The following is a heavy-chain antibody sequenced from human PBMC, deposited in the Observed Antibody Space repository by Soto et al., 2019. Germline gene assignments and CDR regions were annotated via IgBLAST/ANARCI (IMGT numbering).Heavy chain of an antibody. CDR1: GGSISSYY. Sequence: SQTLSLTCTVSGGSISSYYWSWIRQPPGKGLEWIGYIYYSGSTNYNPSLKSRVTISVDTSKNQFSLKLSSVTAADTAVYYCATSGGGGYYYYYGMDVWGQGTTVTVSS. CDR3: ATSGGGGYYYYYGMDV. J-gene: IGHJ6*02. CDR2: IYYSGST. V-gene: IGHV4-59*01. D-gene: IGHD1-26*01.